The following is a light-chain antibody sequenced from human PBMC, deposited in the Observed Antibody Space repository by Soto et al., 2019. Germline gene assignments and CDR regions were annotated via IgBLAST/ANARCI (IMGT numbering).Light chain of an antibody. J-gene: IGLJ3*02. CDR2: EVT. CDR1: SSDVGAYNF. CDR3: TSYTSSSTWV. Sequence: QSALTQPASVSGSPGQSITISCTGSSSDVGAYNFVSWYQHHPGRAPKLILYEVTTRPSGVSSRFSGSKSGNTASLTISGLQADDEATYYCTSYTSSSTWVFGGGTKLTVL. V-gene: IGLV2-14*01.